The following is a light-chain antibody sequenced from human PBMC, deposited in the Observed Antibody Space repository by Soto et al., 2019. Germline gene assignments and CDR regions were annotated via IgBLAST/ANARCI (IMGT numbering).Light chain of an antibody. CDR3: AAWDDSLSGPV. V-gene: IGLV1-47*01. CDR2: RND. J-gene: IGLJ3*02. Sequence: QAVVTQPPSASGTPGQRVTISCSGGTSNIGRNFVSWYQQLPGTAPKLLIYRNDQRPSGVPDRISGSKSGTSGSLAISGLRSEDEADYYCAAWDDSLSGPVFGGGTKVTVL. CDR1: TSNIGRNF.